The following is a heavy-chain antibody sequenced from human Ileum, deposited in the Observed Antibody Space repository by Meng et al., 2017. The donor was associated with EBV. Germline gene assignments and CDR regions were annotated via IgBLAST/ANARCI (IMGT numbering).Heavy chain of an antibody. D-gene: IGHD3-16*02. V-gene: IGHV3-21*01. CDR3: VRDSSFTVY. CDR2: ISSGSSYI. J-gene: IGHJ4*02. CDR1: GFTFNIYK. Sequence: EGQVGESGGGLVKAWGSLRLSSAASGFTFNIYKMNWVRQAPGKGLEWVSSISSGSSYIYYADSVKGRFTISRDDAKNSLSLEMNSLRAEDTAVYYCVRDSSFTVYWGQGTLVTVSS.